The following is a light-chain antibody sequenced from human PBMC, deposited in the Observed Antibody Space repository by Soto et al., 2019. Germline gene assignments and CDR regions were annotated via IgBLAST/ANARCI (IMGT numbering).Light chain of an antibody. CDR2: EVT. V-gene: IGLV2-8*01. Sequence: QSALTQPPSASWSPGQSVAISCTGTSSDVGGYDYVSWYQQHPGKAPKLMIYEVTKRPSGVPDRFSGSKSGNTASLTVSGLQAEDEADYYCSSYGGNNNLLFGGGTKLTVL. CDR3: SSYGGNNNLL. J-gene: IGLJ2*01. CDR1: SSDVGGYDY.